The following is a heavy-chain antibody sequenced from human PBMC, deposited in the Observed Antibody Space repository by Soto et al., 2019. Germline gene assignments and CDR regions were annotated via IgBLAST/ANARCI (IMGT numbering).Heavy chain of an antibody. J-gene: IGHJ4*02. CDR2: LTGNGGTT. CDR3: ARGGGGGLFEH. Sequence: LRLSCEASGFTFSNFGMSWVRQAPGKGLEWVSGLTGNGGTTYYADSVKGRFTISRDNSKNTLSLQMNSLRVDDTAVYYCARGGGGGLFEHWGQGVLVTVSS. V-gene: IGHV3-23*01. D-gene: IGHD2-21*01. CDR1: GFTFSNFG.